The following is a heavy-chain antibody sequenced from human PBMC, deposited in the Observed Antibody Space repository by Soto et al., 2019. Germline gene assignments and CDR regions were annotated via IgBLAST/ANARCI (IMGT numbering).Heavy chain of an antibody. J-gene: IGHJ5*02. CDR3: ARGSLQWLVPNWFDP. Sequence: SVKVSCKASGGTFSSYAISWVRQAPGQGLEWMGGIIPIFGTANYAQKFQGRVTITADKSTSTAYMELSSLRSEDTAVYYCARGSLQWLVPNWFDPWGQGTLVTVSS. CDR1: GGTFSSYA. D-gene: IGHD6-19*01. CDR2: IIPIFGTA. V-gene: IGHV1-69*06.